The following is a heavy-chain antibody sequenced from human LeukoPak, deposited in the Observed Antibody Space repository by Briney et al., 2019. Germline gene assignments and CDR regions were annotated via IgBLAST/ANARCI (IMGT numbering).Heavy chain of an antibody. D-gene: IGHD3-3*01. CDR2: ISAYNGNT. CDR3: ARDRLGGSYDFWSGYYPHLFDY. Sequence: GASVKVSCKASGGTFSSYAIRWVRQAPGQGLEWMGWISAYNGNTNYAQKLQGRVTMTTDTSTSTAYMELRSLRSDDTAVYYCARDRLGGSYDFWSGYYPHLFDYWGQGTLVTVSS. V-gene: IGHV1-18*01. CDR1: GGTFSSYA. J-gene: IGHJ4*02.